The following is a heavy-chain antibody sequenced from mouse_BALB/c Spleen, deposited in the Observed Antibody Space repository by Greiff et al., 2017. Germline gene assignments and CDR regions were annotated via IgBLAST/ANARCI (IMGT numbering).Heavy chain of an antibody. CDR1: GFTFSSYG. J-gene: IGHJ4*01. D-gene: IGHD2-1*01. CDR2: INSNGGST. CDR3: ARAIYYDAMDY. V-gene: IGHV5-6-3*01. Sequence: EVQGVESGGGLVQPGGSLKLSCAASGFTFSSYGMSWVRQTPDKRLELVATINSNGGSTYYPDSVKGRFTISRDNAKNTLYLQMSSLKSEDTAMYYCARAIYYDAMDYWGQGTSVTVSS.